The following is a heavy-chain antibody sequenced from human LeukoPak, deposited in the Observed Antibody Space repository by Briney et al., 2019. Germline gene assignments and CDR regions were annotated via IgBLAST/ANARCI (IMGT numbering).Heavy chain of an antibody. CDR3: ARHRYSTGSPFDI. V-gene: IGHV4-59*08. J-gene: IGHJ3*02. CDR2: IYYSGST. CDR1: GGSLSSYY. D-gene: IGHD6-19*01. Sequence: SETLSLTCTVSGGSLSSYYWSWIRQPPGKGLKWIGYIYYSGSTKYNPSLKSRVTISVDTSKNQFSLKLSSVTAADTAVYYCARHRYSTGSPFDIWGQGTMVTVSS.